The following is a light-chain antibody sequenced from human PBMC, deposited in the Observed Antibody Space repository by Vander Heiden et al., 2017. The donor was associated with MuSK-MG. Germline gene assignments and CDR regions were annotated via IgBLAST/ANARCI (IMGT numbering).Light chain of an antibody. CDR1: SSDIGGYDF. V-gene: IGLV2-14*03. CDR3: NSYTSTSARVV. CDR2: DDS. J-gene: IGLJ2*01. Sequence: QSALIQPASVYGSTGQSITISCTGSSSDIGGYDFVSWYQQHPGKTPKFIIYDDSNRPSGVSNRFSGSKSGNTASLTISGLQAEDEADYYCNSYTSTSARVVFGGGTKVTVL.